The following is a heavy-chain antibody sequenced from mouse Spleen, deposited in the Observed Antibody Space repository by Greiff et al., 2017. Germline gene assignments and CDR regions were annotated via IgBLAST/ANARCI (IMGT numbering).Heavy chain of an antibody. Sequence: EVKLVESGGDLVKPGGSLKLSCAASGFTFSSYGMSWVRQTPDKRLEWVATISSGGSYTYYPDSVKGRFTISRDNAKNTPYLQMSSLKSEDTAMYYCARNVEGNSNCPFAYWGQGTPLTVSS. J-gene: IGHJ2*01. CDR1: GFTFSSYG. D-gene: IGHD2-5*01. V-gene: IGHV5-6*01. CDR2: ISSGGSYT. CDR3: ARNVEGNSNCPFAY.